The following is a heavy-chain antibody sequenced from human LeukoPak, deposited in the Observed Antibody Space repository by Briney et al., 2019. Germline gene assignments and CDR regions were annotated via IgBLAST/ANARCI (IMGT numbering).Heavy chain of an antibody. CDR3: AKSWRYGDYQRARYFDY. J-gene: IGHJ4*02. CDR1: GFTFSSHA. V-gene: IGHV3-23*01. Sequence: PGGSLRLSCAASGFTFSSHAMSWVRQAPGKGQEWVSAISGSGGNTYYADSVKGRFTIYRDNSKNTLYLQMNSLRAEDTDVYYCAKSWRYGDYQRARYFDYWGQGTLVTVSS. CDR2: ISGSGGNT. D-gene: IGHD4-17*01.